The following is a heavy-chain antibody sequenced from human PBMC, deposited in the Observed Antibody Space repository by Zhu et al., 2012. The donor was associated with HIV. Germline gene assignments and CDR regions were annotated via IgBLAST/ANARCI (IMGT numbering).Heavy chain of an antibody. CDR3: STAWPFDY. V-gene: IGHV3-48*01. Sequence: EAQLVESGGGLVQPGGSLRLSCGASGFSIDKYNMNWVRQAPGKGLEWVSYISYGSSTKYYADSVKGRFTISRDNAKNSLYLQMNSLRAEDTAMYFXSTAWPFDYWGQGALVTVSS. J-gene: IGHJ4*02. CDR1: GFSIDKYN. CDR2: ISYGSSTK.